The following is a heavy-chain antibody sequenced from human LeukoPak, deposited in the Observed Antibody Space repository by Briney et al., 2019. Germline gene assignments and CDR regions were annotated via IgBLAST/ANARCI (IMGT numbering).Heavy chain of an antibody. CDR2: IYHSGST. V-gene: IGHV4-38-2*02. Sequence: SETLSLTCTVSGYSISSGYYWGWIRQPPGKGLEWIGSIYHSGSTYYNPSLKSRVTISVDTSKNQFSLKLSSVTAADTAVYYCARGGRQQLVRRRSFDYWGQGTLVTVSS. J-gene: IGHJ4*02. CDR3: ARGGRQQLVRRRSFDY. CDR1: GYSISSGYY. D-gene: IGHD6-13*01.